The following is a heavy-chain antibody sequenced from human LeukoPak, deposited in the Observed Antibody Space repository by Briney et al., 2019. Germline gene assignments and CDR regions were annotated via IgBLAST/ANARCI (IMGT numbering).Heavy chain of an antibody. CDR3: ARDTTGVVGDAFDI. V-gene: IGHV3-11*01. CDR2: ISSSGSTI. CDR1: GFTFSDYY. D-gene: IGHD1-1*01. J-gene: IGHJ3*02. Sequence: PGGSLRLSCAASGFTFSDYYMSWIRQAPGKGLEWVSYISSSGSTIYYADSVKGRFIISRDNAKNSLYLQMNSLRAEDTAVYYCARDTTGVVGDAFDIWGQGTMVTVSS.